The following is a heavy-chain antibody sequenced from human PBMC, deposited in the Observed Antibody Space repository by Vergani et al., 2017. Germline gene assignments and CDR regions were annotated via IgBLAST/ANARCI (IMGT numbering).Heavy chain of an antibody. J-gene: IGHJ3*02. D-gene: IGHD1-1*01. CDR2: IYSSGNT. V-gene: IGHV4-4*07. Sequence: QVQLQESGPGLVKPSETLSLTCSVSGGSITNYYWSWIRKPAGKGLEWIGRIYSSGNTNYNPSLQSRLTMSIDTSNNQFSLKLSSVTAADTAVYYCTRGFFWNAPRGAATALDIWGQGTMVTVSS. CDR1: GGSITNYY. CDR3: TRGFFWNAPRGAATALDI.